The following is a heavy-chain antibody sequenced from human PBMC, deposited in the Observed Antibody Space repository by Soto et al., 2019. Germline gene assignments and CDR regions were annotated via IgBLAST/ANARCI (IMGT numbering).Heavy chain of an antibody. D-gene: IGHD1-20*01. V-gene: IGHV4-39*01. CDR1: GGSITSSEYY. CDR2: IYYTGFT. CDR3: ATSQKGYNWNYFDH. Sequence: SETLSLTCTVSGGSITSSEYYWAWIRRPPGKGLQFVGTIYYTGFTSYNPSLESRVSVSVDTSKNQFSLKVSGVSAADTAVYYCATSQKGYNWNYFDHWGQGALVTVSS. J-gene: IGHJ4*02.